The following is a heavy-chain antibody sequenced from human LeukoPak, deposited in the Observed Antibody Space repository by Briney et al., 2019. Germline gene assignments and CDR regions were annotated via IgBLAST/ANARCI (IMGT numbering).Heavy chain of an antibody. CDR3: ARVLGGARSSGYSILHFDY. CDR1: GVSISSGGYY. D-gene: IGHD3-22*01. CDR2: IYYSGNT. Sequence: PSETLSLTCTVSGVSISSGGYYWSWIRQHPGKGLEWIGYIYYSGNTYYNPSLKSRVTISVDTSKNQFSLKLTSVTAADTAVYYCARVLGGARSSGYSILHFDYWGQGTLVTVSS. J-gene: IGHJ4*02. V-gene: IGHV4-31*03.